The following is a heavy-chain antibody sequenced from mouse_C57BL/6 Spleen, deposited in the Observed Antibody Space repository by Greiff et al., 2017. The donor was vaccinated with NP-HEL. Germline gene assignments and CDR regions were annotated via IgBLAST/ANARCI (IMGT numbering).Heavy chain of an antibody. J-gene: IGHJ4*01. V-gene: IGHV3-6*01. D-gene: IGHD3-2*02. CDR2: ISYDGSN. CDR3: ATAQAIYAMDY. Sequence: ESGPGLVKPSQSLSLTCSVTGYSITSGYYWNWIRQFPGNKLEWMGYISYDGSNNYNPSLKNRISITRDTSKNQFFLKLNSVTTEDTATYYCATAQAIYAMDYWGQGTSVTVSS. CDR1: GYSITSGYY.